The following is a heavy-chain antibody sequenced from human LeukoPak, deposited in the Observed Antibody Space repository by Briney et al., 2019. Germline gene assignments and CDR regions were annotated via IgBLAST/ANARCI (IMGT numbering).Heavy chain of an antibody. CDR1: GFTFSSYE. CDR3: ARGRGELGY. V-gene: IGHV3-7*01. J-gene: IGHJ4*02. CDR2: IKQDGSGK. Sequence: GGSLRLSCAASGFTFSSYEMNWVRQAPGKGLEWVANIKQDGSGKYYVDSVKGRFTISRDNAKNSLYLQMNSLRAEDTAVYYCARGRGELGYWGQGTLDTVSS. D-gene: IGHD7-27*01.